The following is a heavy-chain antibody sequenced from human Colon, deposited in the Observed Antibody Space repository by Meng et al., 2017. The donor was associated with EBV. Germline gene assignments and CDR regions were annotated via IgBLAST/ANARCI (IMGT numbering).Heavy chain of an antibody. Sequence: QLPLQDSGAGLVKPYQTLSLTCVVSGDSVTNGGYSWSWIRQPPGKGLEWIGYIYHSGSTKYNPSLKSRVTISVDTSKNQFSLKLSSVTAADTAVYYCARDTSTWGNKGLDHWGQGILVTVSS. D-gene: IGHD7-27*01. V-gene: IGHV4-30-2*01. CDR3: ARDTSTWGNKGLDH. CDR2: IYHSGST. J-gene: IGHJ4*02. CDR1: GDSVTNGGYS.